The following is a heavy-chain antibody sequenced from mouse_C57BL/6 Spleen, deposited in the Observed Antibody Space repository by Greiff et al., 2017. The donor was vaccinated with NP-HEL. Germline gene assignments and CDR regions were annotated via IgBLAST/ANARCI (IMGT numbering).Heavy chain of an antibody. CDR3: ARERTGWFAY. V-gene: IGHV5-4*01. J-gene: IGHJ3*01. CDR2: ISDGGSYT. CDR1: GFTFSSYA. D-gene: IGHD4-1*01. Sequence: EVQGVESGGGLVKPGGSLKLSCAASGFTFSSYAMSWVRQTPEKRLEWVATISDGGSYTYYPDNVKGRFTISRDNAKNNLYLQMSHLKSEDTAMYYCARERTGWFAYWGQGTLVTVSA.